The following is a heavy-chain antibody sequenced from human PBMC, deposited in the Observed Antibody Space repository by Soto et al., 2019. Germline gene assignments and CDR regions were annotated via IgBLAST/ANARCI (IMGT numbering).Heavy chain of an antibody. V-gene: IGHV4-34*01. J-gene: IGHJ4*02. D-gene: IGHD2-15*01. CDR3: ARVLLLIDY. CDR1: GGSFSGYY. CDR2: INHSGST. Sequence: SETLSLTXAVYGGSFSGYYWSWIRQPPGKGLEWIGEINHSGSTNYNPSLKSRVTISVDTSKNQFSLKLSSVTAADTAVYYCARVLLLIDYWGQGTLVTVSS.